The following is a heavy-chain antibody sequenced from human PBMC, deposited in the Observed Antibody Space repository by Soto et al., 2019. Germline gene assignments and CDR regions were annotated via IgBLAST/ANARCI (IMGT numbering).Heavy chain of an antibody. J-gene: IGHJ5*02. CDR1: GYTFTSYY. D-gene: IGHD5-18*01. Sequence: ASVKVSCKASGYTFTSYYMHWVRQAPGQGLEWMGIINPSGGSTSYAQKFQGRVTMTRDTSTSTAYMELSSLRSEDTAVYYCAKAISGYSYGPSEVFDICGLGTLVTVSS. V-gene: IGHV1-46*01. CDR2: INPSGGST. CDR3: AKAISGYSYGPSEVFDI.